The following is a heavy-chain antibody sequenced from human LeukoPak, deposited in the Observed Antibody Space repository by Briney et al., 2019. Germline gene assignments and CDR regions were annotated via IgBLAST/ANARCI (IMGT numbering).Heavy chain of an antibody. CDR2: ISGSGGST. D-gene: IGHD2-15*01. V-gene: IGHV3-23*01. CDR3: TREFCSGGSCYGYFDL. CDR1: GFTFSSYA. J-gene: IGHJ2*01. Sequence: GGSVRLSCAASGFTFSSYAMSWVRQAPGKGLEWVSAISGSGGSTYYADSVKGRFTISRDNSKNTLYLQLNSLRAEDTAVYYCTREFCSGGSCYGYFDLWGRGALVTVSS.